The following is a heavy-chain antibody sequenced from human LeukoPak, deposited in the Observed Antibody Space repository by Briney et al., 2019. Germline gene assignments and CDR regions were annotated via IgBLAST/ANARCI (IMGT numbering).Heavy chain of an antibody. Sequence: SETLSLTCTVSGGSISSGSYYWSWIRHPAGKGLEWIGRIYAIGSTNYNPSLKNRFTISVDTSKNQFSLKLSSVTAADTAVYFCARATIRYCSSTSCYEDYWGQGTLVSVSS. V-gene: IGHV4-61*02. CDR2: IYAIGST. CDR3: ARATIRYCSSTSCYEDY. CDR1: GGSISSGSYY. D-gene: IGHD2-2*01. J-gene: IGHJ4*02.